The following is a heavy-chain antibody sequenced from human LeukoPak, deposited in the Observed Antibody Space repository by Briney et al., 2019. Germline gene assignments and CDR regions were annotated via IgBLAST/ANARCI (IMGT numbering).Heavy chain of an antibody. V-gene: IGHV4-34*01. Sequence: SETLSLTCAVYGGSFSGYCWSWIRQPPGKGLEWIGEINHSGSTNYNPSLKSRVTISVDTSKNQFSLKLSSVTAADTAVYYCARAGYSSSWYGGNWGQGTLVTVSS. CDR1: GGSFSGYC. D-gene: IGHD6-13*01. CDR3: ARAGYSSSWYGGN. J-gene: IGHJ1*01. CDR2: INHSGST.